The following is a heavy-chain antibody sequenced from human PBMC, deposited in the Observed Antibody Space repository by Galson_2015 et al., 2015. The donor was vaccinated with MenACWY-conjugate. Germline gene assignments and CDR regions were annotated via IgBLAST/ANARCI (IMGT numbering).Heavy chain of an antibody. CDR3: GRIGTPYNFGSP. V-gene: IGHV3-74*01. CDR1: GFTFSDYC. CDR2: LCGDGSGK. Sequence: SLRLSCAASGFTFSDYCMHLVRQAPGKGLVWVSRLCGDGSGKTYAGSVKGRFSISMDNAKTTLYLQMNSLRAEDTAMYYCGRIGTPYNFGSPWGQGTLVTVSS. D-gene: IGHD1-1*01. J-gene: IGHJ5*02.